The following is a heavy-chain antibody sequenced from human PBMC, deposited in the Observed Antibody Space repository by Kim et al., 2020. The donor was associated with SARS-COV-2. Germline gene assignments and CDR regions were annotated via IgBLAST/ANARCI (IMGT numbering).Heavy chain of an antibody. D-gene: IGHD2-2*01. CDR1: GYSFTSYW. CDR2: IDPSDSYT. V-gene: IGHV5-10-1*01. J-gene: IGHJ5*02. Sequence: GESLQISCKGSGYSFTSYWISWVRQMPGKGLEWMGRIDPSDSYTNYSPSFQGHVTISADKSISTAYLQWSSLKASDTAMYYCARYYYCSSTSCSWVRFDPWGQGTLVTVSS. CDR3: ARYYYCSSTSCSWVRFDP.